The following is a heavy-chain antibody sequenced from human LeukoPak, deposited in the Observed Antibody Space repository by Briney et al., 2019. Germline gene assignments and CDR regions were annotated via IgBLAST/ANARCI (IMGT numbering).Heavy chain of an antibody. CDR1: GFTVSTNY. D-gene: IGHD2-21*01. CDR3: ARDHNCGGDCYSGMDV. CDR2: IYSGGST. Sequence: GGSLRLSCAASGFTVSTNYMSWVRQAPGKGLEWVSVIYSGGSTYYADSVKGRFTISRDNSKNTLYLQMNSLRAEDTAVYYCARDHNCGGDCYSGMDVWGKGITVTVSS. V-gene: IGHV3-53*01. J-gene: IGHJ6*04.